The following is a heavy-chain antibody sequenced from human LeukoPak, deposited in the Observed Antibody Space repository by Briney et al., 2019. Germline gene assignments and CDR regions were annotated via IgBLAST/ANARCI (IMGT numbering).Heavy chain of an antibody. D-gene: IGHD1-1*01. CDR3: ARRTTGTPNWFDP. CDR2: IIPIFGTA. V-gene: IGHV1-69*06. J-gene: IGHJ5*02. CDR1: GGTFSSYA. Sequence: ASVKVSCKASGGTFSSYAISWVRQAPGQGLEWMGGIIPIFGTANYAQKFQGRVTITADKSTSTAYMELSSLRSEDTAVYYCARRTTGTPNWFDPWGQGTLVTVSS.